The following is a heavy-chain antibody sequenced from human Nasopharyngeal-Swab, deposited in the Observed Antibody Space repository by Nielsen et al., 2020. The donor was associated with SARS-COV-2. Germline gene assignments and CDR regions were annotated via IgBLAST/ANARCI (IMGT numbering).Heavy chain of an antibody. CDR1: GFTFSSYG. J-gene: IGHJ4*02. Sequence: SCAASGFTFSSYGMHWVRQAPGKGLEWVAVISYDGSNKYYADSVKGRFTISRDNSKNTLYLQMNSLRAEDTAVYYCAKVEAGYWGQGTLVTVSS. V-gene: IGHV3-30*18. CDR3: AKVEAGY. CDR2: ISYDGSNK.